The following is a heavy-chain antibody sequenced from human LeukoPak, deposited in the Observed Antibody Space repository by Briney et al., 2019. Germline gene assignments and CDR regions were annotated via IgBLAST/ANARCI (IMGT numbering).Heavy chain of an antibody. CDR1: GFTFSTYA. CDR3: AKGRTNDY. D-gene: IGHD1/OR15-1a*01. V-gene: IGHV3-23*01. J-gene: IGHJ4*02. Sequence: GGSLRLSCAASGFTFSTYAMSWVRQTPERGLEWVSAISDTGGNTFYADSVKGRFTISRDNSKNTLYPQMNSLRAEDTAIYYCAKGRTNDYWGQGTLVTVSS. CDR2: ISDTGGNT.